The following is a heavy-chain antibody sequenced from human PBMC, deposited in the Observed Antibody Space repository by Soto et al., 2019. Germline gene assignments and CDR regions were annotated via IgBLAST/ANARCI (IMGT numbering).Heavy chain of an antibody. D-gene: IGHD4-17*01. V-gene: IGHV4-31*03. Sequence: SETLSLTCTVSGGSISSGGYYWSWIRQHPGKGLGWIGYIYYSGSTYYNPSLKSRVTISVDTSKNQFSLKLSSVTAADTAVYYCARGDDYGDPIVYFDYWGQGTLVTVSS. J-gene: IGHJ4*02. CDR1: GGSISSGGYY. CDR2: IYYSGST. CDR3: ARGDDYGDPIVYFDY.